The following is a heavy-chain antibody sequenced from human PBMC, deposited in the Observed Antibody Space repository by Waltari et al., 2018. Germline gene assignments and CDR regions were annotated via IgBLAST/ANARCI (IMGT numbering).Heavy chain of an antibody. D-gene: IGHD6-13*01. J-gene: IGHJ4*02. V-gene: IGHV4-34*01. Sequence: QVQLQQWGAGLLKPSETLSLTSAVHGGSFSGYYWSWHRQPPGKGQAWIGEINHSGSTNYSPSLKSRVTISVDTSKNQFSLKLSSVTAADTTVYYCARGALSWYAYWGQGTLVTVSS. CDR2: INHSGST. CDR1: GGSFSGYY. CDR3: ARGALSWYAY.